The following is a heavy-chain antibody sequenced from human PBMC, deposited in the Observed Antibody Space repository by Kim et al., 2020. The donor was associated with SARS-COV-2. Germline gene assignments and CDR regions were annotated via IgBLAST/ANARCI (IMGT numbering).Heavy chain of an antibody. CDR2: IYHSGST. Sequence: SETLSLTCTVSGYSISSGYYWGWIRQPPGKGLEWIGSIYHSGSTYYNPSLKSRVTISVDTSKNQFSLKLSSVTAADTAVYYCARDRGIAVAGRTYNWFDPWGQGTLVTVSS. D-gene: IGHD6-19*01. J-gene: IGHJ5*02. CDR1: GYSISSGYY. V-gene: IGHV4-38-2*02. CDR3: ARDRGIAVAGRTYNWFDP.